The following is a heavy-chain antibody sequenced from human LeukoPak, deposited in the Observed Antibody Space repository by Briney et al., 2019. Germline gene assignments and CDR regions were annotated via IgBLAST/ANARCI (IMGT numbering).Heavy chain of an antibody. D-gene: IGHD1-14*01. J-gene: IGHJ4*02. CDR2: IYHSGST. Sequence: SETLSLTCAVSGGSISSSNWWSWVRQPPGKGLEWIGEIYHSGSTNYNPSLKSRVTISVDTSKNQFSLKLSSVTAADTAVYYCARPARRGYYFDYWGQGTLVTVSS. V-gene: IGHV4-4*02. CDR1: GGSISSSNW. CDR3: ARPARRGYYFDY.